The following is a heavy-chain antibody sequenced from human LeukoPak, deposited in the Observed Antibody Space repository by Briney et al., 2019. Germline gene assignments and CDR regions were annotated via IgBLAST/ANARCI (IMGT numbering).Heavy chain of an antibody. J-gene: IGHJ3*02. CDR1: GFTFSSYE. D-gene: IGHD3-22*01. CDR3: ARHYDSSGYGLNDAFDI. CDR2: ISSSGSTI. V-gene: IGHV3-48*03. Sequence: PGGSLRLSCAASGFTFSSYEMNWVRQAPGKGLEWVSYISSSGSTIYYADSVKGRFTISRDNAKNSLYLQMNSLRAEDTAVYYCARHYDSSGYGLNDAFDIWGQGTMVTVSS.